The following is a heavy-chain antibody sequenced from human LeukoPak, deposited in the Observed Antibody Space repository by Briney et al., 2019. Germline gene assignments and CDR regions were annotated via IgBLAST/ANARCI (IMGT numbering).Heavy chain of an antibody. CDR3: ARDRDSSGYLDY. V-gene: IGHV4-31*03. D-gene: IGHD3-22*01. CDR2: IYYSGST. Sequence: KPSETLSLNCTVSGGSISSGGYYWSWIRQHPGKGLEWIGYIYYSGSTYYNPSLKSRVTISVDTSKNQFSLKLSSVTAADTAVYYCARDRDSSGYLDYWGQGTLVTVSS. J-gene: IGHJ4*02. CDR1: GGSISSGGYY.